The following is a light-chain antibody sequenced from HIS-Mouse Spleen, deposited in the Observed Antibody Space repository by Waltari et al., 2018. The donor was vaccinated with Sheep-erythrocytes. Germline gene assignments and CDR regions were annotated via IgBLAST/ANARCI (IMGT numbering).Light chain of an antibody. CDR1: SSDVGGVHD. Sequence: QPAMTQPHPVSGSPGQPVTTSCTGTSSDVGGVHDVSEYQQHRGKAPKLMIYDVSKRPSGVPDRFSGSKSGNTASLTISGLQAEDEADYYCCSYAGSYNHVFATGTKVTVL. V-gene: IGLV2-11*01. J-gene: IGLJ1*01. CDR3: CSYAGSYNHV. CDR2: DVS.